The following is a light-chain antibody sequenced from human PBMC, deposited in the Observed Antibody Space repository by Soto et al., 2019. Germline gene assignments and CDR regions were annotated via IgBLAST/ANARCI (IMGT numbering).Light chain of an antibody. V-gene: IGKV3-20*01. CDR2: GAS. CDR3: QQYGSSLPWT. Sequence: EIVLTQSPGTLSLSPGERATLSCRASQSVSSYLAWYQQKPGQAPRLLIYGASTRATGIPDRFSGSGSGTDFTLTISRLEPEDFAVFYCQQYGSSLPWTFGQGTKVDSK. CDR1: QSVSSY. J-gene: IGKJ1*01.